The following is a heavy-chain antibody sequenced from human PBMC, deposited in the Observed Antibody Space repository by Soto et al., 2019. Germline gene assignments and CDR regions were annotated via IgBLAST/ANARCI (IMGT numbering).Heavy chain of an antibody. CDR3: ARGATGGRYYDSSGYSEPQRLEYAVDP. Sequence: KPSDTLSLTCAVYGGSFSGYYWSWIRQPPGKGLEWIGEINHSGSTNYNPSLKSRVTISVDTSKNQFSLKLSSVTAADTAVYYCARGATGGRYYDSSGYSEPQRLEYAVDPWGQGTLVTVSS. J-gene: IGHJ5*02. CDR1: GGSFSGYY. D-gene: IGHD3-22*01. CDR2: INHSGST. V-gene: IGHV4-34*01.